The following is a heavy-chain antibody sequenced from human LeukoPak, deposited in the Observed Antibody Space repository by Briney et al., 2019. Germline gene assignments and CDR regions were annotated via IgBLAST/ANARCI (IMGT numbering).Heavy chain of an antibody. CDR3: ARSLGAGSYLDF. Sequence: GGSLRLSRAASGFTFSNYAMHWVRQAPGKGLEYLSAINGNGGSTYYATSVKRKFTITRDNSKNTLYLQMDSLSAEDMAVFYCARSLGAGSYLDFWGQGTLVTVSS. CDR2: INGNGGST. V-gene: IGHV3-64*01. D-gene: IGHD3-10*02. J-gene: IGHJ4*02. CDR1: GFTFSNYA.